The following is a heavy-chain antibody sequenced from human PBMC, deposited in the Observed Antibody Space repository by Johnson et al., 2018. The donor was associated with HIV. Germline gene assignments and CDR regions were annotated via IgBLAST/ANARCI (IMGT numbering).Heavy chain of an antibody. D-gene: IGHD3-10*01. J-gene: IGHJ3*02. CDR1: GFTVSSNY. V-gene: IGHV3-66*01. CDR3: ASDRGLDAFDI. CDR2: IYSGGST. Sequence: VQLVESGGGLVQPGGSLRLSCAASGFTVSSNYMSWVRQAPGKGLEWVSVIYSGGSTYYADSVKGRFTISRDNSKNTVYLQMNSLRVEDTAVYYCASDRGLDAFDIWGQGTMVTVSS.